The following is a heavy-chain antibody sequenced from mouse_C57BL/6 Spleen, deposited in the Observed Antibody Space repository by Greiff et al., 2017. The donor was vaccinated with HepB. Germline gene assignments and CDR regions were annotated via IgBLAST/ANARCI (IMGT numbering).Heavy chain of an antibody. CDR2: INPNNGGT. V-gene: IGHV1-18*01. J-gene: IGHJ4*01. CDR3: ARWGTTVPYAMDY. Sequence: VHVKQSGPELVKPGASVKIPCKASGYTFTDYNMDWVKQSHGKSLEWIGDINPNNGGTIYNQKFKGKATLTVDKSSSTAYMELRSLTSEDTAVSYCARWGTTVPYAMDYWGQGTSVTVSS. D-gene: IGHD1-1*01. CDR1: GYTFTDYN.